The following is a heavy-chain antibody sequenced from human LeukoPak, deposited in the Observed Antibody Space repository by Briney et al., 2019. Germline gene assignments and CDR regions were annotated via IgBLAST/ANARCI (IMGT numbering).Heavy chain of an antibody. Sequence: SETLSLTCAVSGGSISSGGYSWSWIRQPPGKGLEWIGYIYHSGSTYYNPSLKSRVTISVDTSKNQFSLKLSSVTAADTAVYYCARDYGDYYFDYWGQGTLVTVSS. J-gene: IGHJ4*02. D-gene: IGHD4-17*01. CDR3: ARDYGDYYFDY. CDR1: GGSISSGGYS. V-gene: IGHV4-30-2*01. CDR2: IYHSGST.